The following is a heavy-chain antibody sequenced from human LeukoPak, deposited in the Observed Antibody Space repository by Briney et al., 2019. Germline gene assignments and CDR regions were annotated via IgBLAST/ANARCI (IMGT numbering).Heavy chain of an antibody. CDR3: AKSFRSTSLDY. Sequence: GGSLRLSCAASGFTFRSYGMTWVRQAPGKGLEWVSAISGSGDSTYYADSVKGRFTISRDDSRNTLYLQMNSLRAGDTAVYYCAKSFRSTSLDYWGQGTLVTVSS. CDR1: GFTFRSYG. D-gene: IGHD2-2*01. V-gene: IGHV3-23*01. CDR2: ISGSGDST. J-gene: IGHJ4*02.